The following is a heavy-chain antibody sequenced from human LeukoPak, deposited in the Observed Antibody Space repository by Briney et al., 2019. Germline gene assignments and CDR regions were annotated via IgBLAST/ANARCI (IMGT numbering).Heavy chain of an antibody. V-gene: IGHV4-39*01. D-gene: IGHD3-10*01. Sequence: SETLSLTCTVSGGSISSSSYYWGWIRQPPGKGLEWIGSIYYSGSTHYNPSLKSRVTISVDTSKNQFSLKLSSVTAADTAVYYCARLWFGEPYLDYWGQGTLVTVSS. CDR3: ARLWFGEPYLDY. CDR2: IYYSGST. CDR1: GGSISSSSYY. J-gene: IGHJ4*02.